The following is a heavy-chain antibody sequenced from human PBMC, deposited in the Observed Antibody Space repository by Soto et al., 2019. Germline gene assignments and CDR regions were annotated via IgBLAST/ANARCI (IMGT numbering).Heavy chain of an antibody. CDR3: ARGYDTALAPIF. CDR1: GGSFSSYH. V-gene: IGHV4-34*01. D-gene: IGHD5-18*01. Sequence: KLSETLSLTCAVYGGSFSSYHWSWIRQTPGKGLEWIGEINHLTTTNYNPSLKSRVIISLDTPKNQFSLKLSSVTAADTAVYYCARGYDTALAPIFWGQGILVTVSS. CDR2: INHLTTT. J-gene: IGHJ4*02.